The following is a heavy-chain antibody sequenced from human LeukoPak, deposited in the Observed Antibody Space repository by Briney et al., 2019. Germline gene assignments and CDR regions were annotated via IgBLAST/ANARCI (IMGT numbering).Heavy chain of an antibody. D-gene: IGHD1-26*01. Sequence: ASVKVSCKASGYTFTSYYMHWVRQAPGQGLEWMGIINPSGGSTSYAQKFQGRVTMTRDTSTSTVYMELSSLRSEDTAVYYCARVGGSGRRSGYFDYWGQGTLATFSS. CDR2: INPSGGST. CDR3: ARVGGSGRRSGYFDY. V-gene: IGHV1-46*01. J-gene: IGHJ4*02. CDR1: GYTFTSYY.